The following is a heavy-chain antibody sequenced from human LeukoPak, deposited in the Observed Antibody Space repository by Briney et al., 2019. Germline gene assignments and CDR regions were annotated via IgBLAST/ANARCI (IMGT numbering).Heavy chain of an antibody. V-gene: IGHV4-34*01. CDR2: INHSGRT. D-gene: IGHD5-18*01. Sequence: PSETLSLTCAVYGGSFSGYYWSWIPQPPGGGLERIGEINHSGRTNYNPSLKSRVTISVDTSKNQFSLKMSSVTAADTAVYYCARARSGYSYGYYYYYGMDVWGQGTTVTVSS. CDR3: ARARSGYSYGYYYYYGMDV. CDR1: GGSFSGYY. J-gene: IGHJ6*02.